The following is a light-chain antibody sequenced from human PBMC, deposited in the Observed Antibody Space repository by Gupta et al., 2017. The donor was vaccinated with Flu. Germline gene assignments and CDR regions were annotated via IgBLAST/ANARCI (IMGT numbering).Light chain of an antibody. V-gene: IGKV3-20*01. J-gene: IGKJ4*01. Sequence: EILLTQSPATLSLSPGESATLSCRASQSVDSNFLAWYQQKPGQAPWLLISGASSRATGTPDRFSGSGSGTDFTLTISSLEPEDFAVYYCQQYGSPPPVTFGGGTKVEIK. CDR2: GAS. CDR1: QSVDSNF. CDR3: QQYGSPPPVT.